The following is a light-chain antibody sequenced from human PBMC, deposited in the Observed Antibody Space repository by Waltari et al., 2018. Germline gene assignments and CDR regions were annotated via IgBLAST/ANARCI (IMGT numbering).Light chain of an antibody. CDR2: EDD. CDR1: SSTFASSY. V-gene: IGLV6-57*04. J-gene: IGLJ2*01. CDR3: QSYDGSSPVV. Sequence: NLMLLQPHSVSESPGKTVTISCPRISSTFASSYVQLYQQRPGSAPTTVIYEDDQRPSGVPDRLSGATDSSSNSASLTSSGLKTEDEADYYCQSYDGSSPVVFGGGTKLTVL.